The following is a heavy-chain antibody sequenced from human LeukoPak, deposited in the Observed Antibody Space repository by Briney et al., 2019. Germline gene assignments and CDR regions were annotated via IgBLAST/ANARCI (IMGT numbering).Heavy chain of an antibody. V-gene: IGHV3-21*01. D-gene: IGHD2-21*02. CDR1: GFTFSSYS. CDR3: ARAYCGGDCRNYYYYYYMDV. CDR2: ISSSSSYI. J-gene: IGHJ6*03. Sequence: GGSLRLSCAASGFTFSSYSMNWVRQAPGKGLEWVSSISSSSSYIYYADSVKGRFTISRDNAKNSLYLQMNSLRAEDMAVYYCARAYCGGDCRNYYYYYYMDVWGKGTTVTVSS.